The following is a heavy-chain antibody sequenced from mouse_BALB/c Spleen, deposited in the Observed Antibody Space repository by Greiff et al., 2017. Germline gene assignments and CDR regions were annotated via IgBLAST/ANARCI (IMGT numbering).Heavy chain of an antibody. Sequence: EVMLVESGGGLVKPGGSLKLSCAASGFTFSSYAMSWVRQTPEKRLEWVASISSGGSTYYPDSVKGRFTIYRDNARNILYLQMSSLRSEDTAMYYCARVRYYGSMEYWGQGTSVTVSS. CDR2: ISSGGST. D-gene: IGHD1-2*01. J-gene: IGHJ4*01. V-gene: IGHV5-6-5*01. CDR1: GFTFSSYA. CDR3: ARVRYYGSMEY.